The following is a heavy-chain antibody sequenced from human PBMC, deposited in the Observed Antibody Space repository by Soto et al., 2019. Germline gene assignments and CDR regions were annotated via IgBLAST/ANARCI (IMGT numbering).Heavy chain of an antibody. D-gene: IGHD5-12*01. Sequence: XSVKVSCTASGYSFSGYYMHWVRQAPGQGLEWMGWINPNSGGTNYAQKFQGRVTMTRDTSISTAYMELSRLRSDDTAVYYCARDGGYSGYDLDYWGQGTLVTVSS. CDR3: ARDGGYSGYDLDY. CDR1: GYSFSGYY. V-gene: IGHV1-2*02. CDR2: INPNSGGT. J-gene: IGHJ4*02.